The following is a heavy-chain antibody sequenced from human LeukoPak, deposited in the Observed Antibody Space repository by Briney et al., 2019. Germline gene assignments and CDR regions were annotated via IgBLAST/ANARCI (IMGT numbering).Heavy chain of an antibody. V-gene: IGHV3-11*01. Sequence: LSLTCTVSGGSISSGDHYWSWIRQAPGKGLEWVSYISSSGSTIYYADSVKGRFTISRDNAKNSLYLQMNSLRAEDTAVYYCGGGELGGLDYWGQGTLVTVSS. CDR1: GGSISSGDHY. CDR3: GGGELGGLDY. CDR2: ISSSGSTI. J-gene: IGHJ4*02. D-gene: IGHD2-15*01.